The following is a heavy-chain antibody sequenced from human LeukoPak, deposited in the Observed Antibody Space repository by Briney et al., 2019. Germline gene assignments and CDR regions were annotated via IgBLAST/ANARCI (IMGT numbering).Heavy chain of an antibody. CDR3: AKDVVVVPAHYFDY. CDR1: GFTFSSYA. CDR2: ISGNSGST. Sequence: GGSLRLSCAASGFTFSSYAMNSVRQAPGKGLEWLSGISGNSGSTYYADSVKGRFTISRDNSKNTLYLQMNSLRAEDTAIYYCAKDVVVVPAHYFDYWGQGTLVTVSS. D-gene: IGHD2-2*01. V-gene: IGHV3-23*01. J-gene: IGHJ4*02.